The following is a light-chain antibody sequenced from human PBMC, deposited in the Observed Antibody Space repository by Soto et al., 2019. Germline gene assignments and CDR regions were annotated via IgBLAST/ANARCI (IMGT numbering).Light chain of an antibody. CDR2: GAS. Sequence: IQLTQSPSSLSASVGDRVTIFCRASQGIANFLAWYQQKPGKAPKLLIYGASTLQSGVPSRFSDSGSGTDFTLTISSLQPEDFATYYCQQLNSFPIPFGPGTKVDIK. J-gene: IGKJ3*01. V-gene: IGKV1-9*01. CDR3: QQLNSFPIP. CDR1: QGIANF.